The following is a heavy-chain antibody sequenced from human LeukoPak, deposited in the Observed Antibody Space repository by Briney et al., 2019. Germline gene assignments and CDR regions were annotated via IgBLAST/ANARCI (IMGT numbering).Heavy chain of an antibody. V-gene: IGHV3-66*01. CDR2: IYSGGST. CDR3: ARGFPNYDYVWGSSPDGGFDY. D-gene: IGHD3-16*01. J-gene: IGHJ4*02. Sequence: PGGSLRLACAASGFTLTTYGMSWVRQAPGKGLEWVSVIYSGGSTYYADSVKGRFTISRDNSKNTLYLQMNSLRAEDTAVYYCARGFPNYDYVWGSSPDGGFDYWGQGTLVTVSS. CDR1: GFTLTTYG.